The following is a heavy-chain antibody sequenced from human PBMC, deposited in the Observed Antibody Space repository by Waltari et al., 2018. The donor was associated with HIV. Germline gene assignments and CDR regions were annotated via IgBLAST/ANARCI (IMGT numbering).Heavy chain of an antibody. Sequence: QVQLVQSGSELKKPGASVKVSCKASGYTFTSYAMNWVRQAPGQGLEWMGWINTNTGNPTYAQGFTGRFVFSLDTSVSTAYLQISSLKAEDTAVYYCAQRSYSPPFYYYYGMDVWGQGTTVTVSS. CDR3: AQRSYSPPFYYYYGMDV. J-gene: IGHJ6*02. CDR1: GYTFTSYA. D-gene: IGHD1-26*01. V-gene: IGHV7-4-1*02. CDR2: INTNTGNP.